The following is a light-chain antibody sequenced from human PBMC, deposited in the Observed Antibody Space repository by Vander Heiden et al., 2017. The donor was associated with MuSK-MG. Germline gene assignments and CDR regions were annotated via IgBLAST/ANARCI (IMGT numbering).Light chain of an antibody. CDR2: DAF. CDR1: QSVRSY. V-gene: IGKV3-11*01. J-gene: IGKJ3*01. Sequence: EIVLTQSPATLSLSPGERATLSCRASQSVRSYLAWYQQKPGQAPRLLIYDAFNRAPGIPARFSGSGSETDFTLTISSLEPEDFALYYCQQRSSWPLTVGPGTKVDVK. CDR3: QQRSSWPLT.